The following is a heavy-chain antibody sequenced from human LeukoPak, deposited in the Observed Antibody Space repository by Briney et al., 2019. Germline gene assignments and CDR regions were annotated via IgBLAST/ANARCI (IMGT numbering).Heavy chain of an antibody. CDR3: ARRPYYYDSSGNDY. CDR2: IYYSGST. V-gene: IGHV4-30-4*08. CDR1: GGSISSGDYY. D-gene: IGHD3-22*01. Sequence: SQTLSLTCTVSGGSISSGDYYWSWIRQPPGKGLEWIGYIYYSGSTYYNPSLKSRVTISVDTSKNQFSLKLSSVTAADTAVYYCARRPYYYDSSGNDYWGQGTLVTVSP. J-gene: IGHJ4*02.